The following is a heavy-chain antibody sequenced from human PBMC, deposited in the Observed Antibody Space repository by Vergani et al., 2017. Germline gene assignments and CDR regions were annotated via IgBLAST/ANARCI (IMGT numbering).Heavy chain of an antibody. CDR1: GFTFDDYA. D-gene: IGHD2-2*02. CDR3: AKDIWYCSSTSCYTGGALDY. Sequence: EVQLVESGGGLVQPGRSLILSCAASGFTFDDYAMHWVRPAPGKGLEWVSGISWNSGSIGYADSVKGRFTISRDNAKNSLYLQMNSLRAEDTALYYCAKDIWYCSSTSCYTGGALDYWGQGTLVTVSS. J-gene: IGHJ4*02. CDR2: ISWNSGSI. V-gene: IGHV3-9*01.